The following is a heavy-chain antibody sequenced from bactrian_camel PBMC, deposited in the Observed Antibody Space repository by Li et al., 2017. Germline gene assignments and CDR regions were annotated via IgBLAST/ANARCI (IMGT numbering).Heavy chain of an antibody. CDR1: LYIYSSYC. D-gene: IGHD1*01. Sequence: HVQLVESGGGLVQPGGSLRLSCEISLYIYSSYCMGWFRQAPGKEREAVAAHYTGTATTYVADSVKGRFAISEDNAKNVLYLQMNSLTPGDTAMYYCTARYEFGLGACSGVGGLGFWGQGTQVTVS. CDR2: HYTGTATT. V-gene: IGHV3S1*01. CDR3: TARYEFGLGACSGVGGLGF. J-gene: IGHJ6*01.